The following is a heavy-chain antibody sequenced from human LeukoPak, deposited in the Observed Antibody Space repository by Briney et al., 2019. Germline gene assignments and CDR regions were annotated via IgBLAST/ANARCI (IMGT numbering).Heavy chain of an antibody. CDR1: GFTFDDYG. D-gene: IGHD3-22*01. Sequence: GGSLRLSCAASGFTFDDYGMSWVRQAPGKGLEWVSGINWNGGSTGYADSVKGRFTISRDNAKNSLYLQMNSLRAENTALYHCARSTYYYGSSGRRGDAFDIWGQGTMVTVSS. V-gene: IGHV3-20*01. J-gene: IGHJ3*02. CDR3: ARSTYYYGSSGRRGDAFDI. CDR2: INWNGGST.